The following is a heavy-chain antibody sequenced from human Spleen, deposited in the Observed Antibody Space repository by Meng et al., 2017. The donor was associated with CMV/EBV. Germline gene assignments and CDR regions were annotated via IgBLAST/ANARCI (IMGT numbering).Heavy chain of an antibody. Sequence: VQLQESGPGLVKPSETLSLTCTVSGGSISSGDYYWSWIRQPPGKGLEWIGYIYYSGSTYYNPSLKSRVTISVDTSKNQFSLKLSSVTAADTAVYYCARDGGGGNWFDPWGQGTLVTVSS. CDR3: ARDGGGGNWFDP. J-gene: IGHJ5*02. CDR2: IYYSGST. CDR1: GGSISSGDYY. D-gene: IGHD4-23*01. V-gene: IGHV4-30-4*08.